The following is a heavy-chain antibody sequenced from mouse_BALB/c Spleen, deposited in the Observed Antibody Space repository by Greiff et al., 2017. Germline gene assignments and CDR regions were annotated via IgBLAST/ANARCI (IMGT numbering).Heavy chain of an antibody. V-gene: IGHV5-4*02. CDR2: ISDGGSYT. CDR3: ARSQLGQDWYLDV. CDR1: GFTFSDYY. D-gene: IGHD4-1*02. J-gene: IGHJ1*01. Sequence: EVKLEESGGGLVKPGGSLKLSCAASGFTFSDYYMYWVRQTPGKRLEWVATISDGGSYTYHPDSVKGRSTVTRDNAKNNLYLQMRSLRSEDTAMYYCARSQLGQDWYLDVWGAGTTVTVSS.